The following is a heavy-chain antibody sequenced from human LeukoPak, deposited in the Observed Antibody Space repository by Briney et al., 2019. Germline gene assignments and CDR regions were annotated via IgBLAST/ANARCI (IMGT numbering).Heavy chain of an antibody. Sequence: KTSETLSLTCTVSGGSICSGGYYWSWIRQHPGKGLEWIGYIYYSGSTYYNPSLKSRVTISVDTSKNQFSLKLSSVTAADTAVYYCARVGVVHYGMDVWGQGTTVTVSS. J-gene: IGHJ6*02. V-gene: IGHV4-31*03. CDR3: ARVGVVHYGMDV. CDR1: GGSICSGGYY. CDR2: IYYSGST. D-gene: IGHD3-10*01.